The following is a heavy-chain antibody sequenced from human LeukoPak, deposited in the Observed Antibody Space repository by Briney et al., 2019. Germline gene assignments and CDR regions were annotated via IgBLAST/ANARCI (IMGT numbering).Heavy chain of an antibody. D-gene: IGHD3-9*01. CDR3: ARAFYDFLTGYPAYFDY. CDR2: ISSSGSTI. CDR1: GFTFSSYE. J-gene: IGHJ4*02. V-gene: IGHV3-48*03. Sequence: GGSLRLSCAASGFTFSSYEMNWVRQAPGKGLEWISYISSSGSTIYYADSVKGRFTISRDNAKNSLYLQMNSLRAEDTAVYYCARAFYDFLTGYPAYFDYWGQGTLVTVSS.